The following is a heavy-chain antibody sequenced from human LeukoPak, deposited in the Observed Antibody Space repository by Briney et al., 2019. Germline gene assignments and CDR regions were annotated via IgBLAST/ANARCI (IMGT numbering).Heavy chain of an antibody. CDR2: ISFDGSTK. J-gene: IGHJ5*02. V-gene: IGHV3-30*04. D-gene: IGHD3-10*01. Sequence: GKSLRLSCEASGIIFSNNAMHWVRQAPGKGLEWVAVISFDGSTKYYGDSVKGRFTISRDNSNNTLSLQMNSLRVEDTAAYYCARGGSLLRGMRSWFDPWGQGTLVTVSS. CDR1: GIIFSNNA. CDR3: ARGGSLLRGMRSWFDP.